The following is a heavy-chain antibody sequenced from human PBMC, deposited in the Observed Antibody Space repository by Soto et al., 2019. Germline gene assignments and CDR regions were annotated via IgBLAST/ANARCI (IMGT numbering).Heavy chain of an antibody. Sequence: QVQLQESGPGLVKPSETLSLTCTVSGGSISSYYWSWIRQPPGKGLEWIGYIYYSGSTNHNPSLKRRVTTSVDTSKNPFSLTLSSVTAADTAVYYCARDHDAFDIWGQGTMVTVSS. CDR3: ARDHDAFDI. CDR2: IYYSGST. CDR1: GGSISSYY. J-gene: IGHJ3*02. V-gene: IGHV4-59*01.